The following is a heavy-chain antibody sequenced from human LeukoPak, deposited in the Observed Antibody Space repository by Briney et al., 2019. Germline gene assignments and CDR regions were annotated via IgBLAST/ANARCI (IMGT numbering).Heavy chain of an antibody. J-gene: IGHJ6*02. Sequence: GASVKVSCKASGYTFTSYYMHWVRQAPGQGLGWMGIINPSGGSTSYAQKFQGRVTMTRDTSTSTVYMELSSLRSEDTAVYYCARVYHERRDSSGRMDVWGQGTTVTVSS. V-gene: IGHV1-46*01. CDR3: ARVYHERRDSSGRMDV. CDR1: GYTFTSYY. CDR2: INPSGGST. D-gene: IGHD3-22*01.